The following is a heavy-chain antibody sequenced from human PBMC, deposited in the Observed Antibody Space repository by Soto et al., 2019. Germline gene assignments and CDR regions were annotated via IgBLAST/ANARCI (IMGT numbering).Heavy chain of an antibody. CDR2: ISYTGANQ. CDR1: GFTFSTYA. CDR3: ARDAFLYSRGAYYDH. D-gene: IGHD4-4*01. V-gene: IGHV3-30-3*01. Sequence: QVRLVESGGGAVQPGDSLRLSCDASGFTFSTYALHWVRQAPGKGLEWVAFISYTGANQYYAYSVKGRFTVSRDNSKNIATEQMTSSQPDDSAVSYWARDAFLYSRGAYYDHWGEGTLVTVSS. J-gene: IGHJ4*02.